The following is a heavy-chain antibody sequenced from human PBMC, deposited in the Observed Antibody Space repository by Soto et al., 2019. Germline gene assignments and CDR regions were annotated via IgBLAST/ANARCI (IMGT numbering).Heavy chain of an antibody. CDR1: GYSFTSYW. V-gene: IGHV5-10-1*01. CDR3: ARQIYDSDTGPNFQYYFDS. J-gene: IGHJ4*02. CDR2: IDPSDSYT. D-gene: IGHD3-22*01. Sequence: GESLKISCKGSGYSFTSYWISWVRQMPGKGLEWMGRIDPSDSYTNYSPSFRGHVTISVTKSITTVFLQWSSLRASDTAMYYCARQIYDSDTGPNFQYYFDSWGQGTPVTVSS.